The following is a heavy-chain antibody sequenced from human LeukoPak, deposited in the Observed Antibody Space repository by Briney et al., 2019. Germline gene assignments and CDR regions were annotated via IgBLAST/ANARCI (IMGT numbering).Heavy chain of an antibody. CDR3: AGAWVSFYYYYYYMDV. CDR2: IYYSGST. J-gene: IGHJ6*03. Sequence: SETLSLTCTVSGGSISSYYWSWIRQPPGKGLEWIGYIYYSGSTNYNPSLKSRVTISVDTSKNQLSLKLTSVTAADTAVYYCAGAWVSFYYYYYYMDVWGKGTTVTVSS. D-gene: IGHD6-13*01. CDR1: GGSISSYY. V-gene: IGHV4-59*01.